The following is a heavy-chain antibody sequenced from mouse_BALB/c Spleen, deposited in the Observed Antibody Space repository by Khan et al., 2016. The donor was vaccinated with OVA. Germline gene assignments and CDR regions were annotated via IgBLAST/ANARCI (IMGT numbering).Heavy chain of an antibody. D-gene: IGHD1-2*01. CDR2: LNPNNGGT. Sequence: VQLQESGAELVKPGASVKLSCKASGYTFTSYQMYWVKQRPGQGLEWIGELNPNNGGTNFNEKFKSKATLTVDKSSSTAFMQLSSLTSEDSAVYYCIRGGYGGFAYWGQGTLVTVSA. J-gene: IGHJ3*01. CDR1: GYTFTSYQ. CDR3: IRGGYGGFAY. V-gene: IGHV1S81*02.